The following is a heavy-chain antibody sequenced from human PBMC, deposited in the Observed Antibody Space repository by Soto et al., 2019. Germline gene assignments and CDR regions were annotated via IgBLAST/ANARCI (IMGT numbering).Heavy chain of an antibody. J-gene: IGHJ4*02. CDR3: ARWSYLDY. Sequence: GSVRLSCAASGFSFGSYALSWVRQAPGKGLEWVSTISGSDGKTFYADSVKGRFSISRDTSQSTLYLQMNSLRADDTAMYYCARWSYLDYWGQGTRVTVS. CDR2: ISGSDGKT. D-gene: IGHD3-3*01. V-gene: IGHV3-23*01. CDR1: GFSFGSYA.